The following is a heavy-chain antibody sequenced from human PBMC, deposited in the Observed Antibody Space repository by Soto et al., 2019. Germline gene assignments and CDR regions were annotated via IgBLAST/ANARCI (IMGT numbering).Heavy chain of an antibody. J-gene: IGHJ4*02. CDR3: ARAAQFNYGGNSGFDY. CDR2: TYYRSKWYN. Sequence: SQTLSLTCAISGDSVSSNSAAWNWIRQSPSRGLEWLGRTYYRSKWYNDYAVSVKSRITINPDTSKNQFSLQLNSVTPEDTAVYYCARAAQFNYGGNSGFDYWGQGTLVTVSS. V-gene: IGHV6-1*01. D-gene: IGHD4-17*01. CDR1: GDSVSSNSAA.